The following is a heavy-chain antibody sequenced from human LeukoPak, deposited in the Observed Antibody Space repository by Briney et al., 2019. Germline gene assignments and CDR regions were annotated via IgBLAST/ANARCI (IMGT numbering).Heavy chain of an antibody. CDR2: ISGSGGST. Sequence: GGSLRLSCAASGFTFSSYAMSWVRQAPGKGLEWVSAISGSGGSTYYADSVRGRFTIPRDNSKDTLYLQMNSLRAEDKAVYCCANLIRPDGDYWGQGTLVAVSS. V-gene: IGHV3-23*01. CDR1: GFTFSSYA. D-gene: IGHD2/OR15-2a*01. J-gene: IGHJ4*02. CDR3: ANLIRPDGDY.